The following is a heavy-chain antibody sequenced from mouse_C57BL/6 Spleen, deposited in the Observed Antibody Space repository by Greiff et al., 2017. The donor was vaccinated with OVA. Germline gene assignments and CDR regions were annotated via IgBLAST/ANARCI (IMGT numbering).Heavy chain of an antibody. CDR1: GYAFSSSW. CDR2: IYPGDGDT. CDR3: EGDYYGSSYFAY. V-gene: IGHV1-82*01. Sequence: VQLQQSGPELVKPGASVTISCKASGYAFSSSWMNWVKQRPGKGLEWIGRIYPGDGDTNYNGKFKGKATLTADKSSSTAYMQLSSLTSEDSAVYFCEGDYYGSSYFAYWGQGTLVTVSA. J-gene: IGHJ3*01. D-gene: IGHD1-1*01.